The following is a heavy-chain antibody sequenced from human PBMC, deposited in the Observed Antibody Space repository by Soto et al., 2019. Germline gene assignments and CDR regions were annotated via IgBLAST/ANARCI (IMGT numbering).Heavy chain of an antibody. Sequence: GESLKISCKGSGYSFTSYWIGWVRQMPGKGLEWMGIIYPGDSDTRYSPSFQGQVTISADKSISTAYLQWSSLKASDTAMYYCARGYCSGGSCPLYYYYYYGMDVWGQGTTVTVSS. D-gene: IGHD2-15*01. CDR3: ARGYCSGGSCPLYYYYYYGMDV. V-gene: IGHV5-51*01. CDR2: IYPGDSDT. CDR1: GYSFTSYW. J-gene: IGHJ6*02.